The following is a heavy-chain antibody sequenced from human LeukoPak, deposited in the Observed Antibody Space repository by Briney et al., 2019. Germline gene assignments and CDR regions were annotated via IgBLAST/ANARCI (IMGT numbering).Heavy chain of an antibody. Sequence: SQTLSLTCTVSGGSISSYYWSWIRQPPGKGLEWMGYIYYSGSTNYNPSLRSRVTISVDTSKNQFSLKLSSVTAADTAVYYCASVDTGYFDYWGQGTLVTVSS. CDR1: GGSISSYY. CDR2: IYYSGST. V-gene: IGHV4-59*01. CDR3: ASVDTGYFDY. J-gene: IGHJ4*02. D-gene: IGHD5-18*01.